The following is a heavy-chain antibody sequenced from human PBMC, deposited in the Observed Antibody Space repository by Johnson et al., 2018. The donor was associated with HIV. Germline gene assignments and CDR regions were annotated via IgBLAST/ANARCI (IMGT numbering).Heavy chain of an antibody. CDR3: AKDGGSYGGAFDI. Sequence: EVQLVESGGGLVQPGGSLRLSCAASGFTFSSYWMSWVRQAPGKGLEWVANIKQDGSEKYYVDSVKGRFTISRDNSKNTLYLQMNSLRAEDTAVYYCAKDGGSYGGAFDIWGQGTMVTVSS. CDR1: GFTFSSYW. V-gene: IGHV3-7*01. J-gene: IGHJ3*02. D-gene: IGHD1-26*01. CDR2: IKQDGSEK.